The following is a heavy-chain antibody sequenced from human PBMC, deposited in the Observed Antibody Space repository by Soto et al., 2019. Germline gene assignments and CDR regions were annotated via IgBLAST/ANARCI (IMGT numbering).Heavy chain of an antibody. CDR1: GCSSSSYY. V-gene: IGHV4-59*01. J-gene: IGHJ4*02. D-gene: IGHD5-12*01. CDR2: IYYSGST. Sequence: PSETLSLTCTFSGCSSSSYYWILIRQPTGKGLEWIGYIYYSGSTNYNPSLKSRVTISVDTSKNQFSLKLISVTAADTAKYFCAREGNLGRWLQPLDFWGQGTLVTVSS. CDR3: AREGNLGRWLQPLDF.